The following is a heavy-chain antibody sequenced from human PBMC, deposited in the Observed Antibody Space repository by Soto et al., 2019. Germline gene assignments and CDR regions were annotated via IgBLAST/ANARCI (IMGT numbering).Heavy chain of an antibody. CDR1: GGSISSGDYY. J-gene: IGHJ5*02. Sequence: QVQLQESGPGLVKLSQTLSLTCTVSGGSISSGDYYWSWIRQHPGKGLEWIGYIYYSGSTYYNPSLKSRVTISVDTSKNQFSLKLSSVTAADTAVYYCARWWSGSRQGFDPWGQGTLGTVSS. V-gene: IGHV4-31*03. D-gene: IGHD3-3*01. CDR3: ARWWSGSRQGFDP. CDR2: IYYSGST.